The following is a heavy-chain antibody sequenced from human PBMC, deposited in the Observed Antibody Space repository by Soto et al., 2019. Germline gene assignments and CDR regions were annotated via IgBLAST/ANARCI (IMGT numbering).Heavy chain of an antibody. CDR1: GFTFSNYD. Sequence: EVQLVESGGDSVQPGGSLRLSCAASGFTFSNYDMHWVRQATGKGLEWVSTISTAGNTYSPGSVKGRFTISRENAKNSLYLQMNSLRVDDTAVYYCARGRDSGLYYFDYWAREPWSPSPQ. CDR3: ARGRDSGLYYFDY. D-gene: IGHD2-21*01. CDR2: ISTAGNT. V-gene: IGHV3-13*01. J-gene: IGHJ4*02.